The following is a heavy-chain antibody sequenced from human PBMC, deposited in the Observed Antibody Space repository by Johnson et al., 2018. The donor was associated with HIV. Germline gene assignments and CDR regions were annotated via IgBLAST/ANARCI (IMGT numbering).Heavy chain of an antibody. J-gene: IGHJ3*02. CDR3: TTDWQLVPGPPRYDAFDI. Sequence: VQLVESGGGLVQPGGSLRLSCAASGFTFINYWMHWVRQAPGKGLVWVSRMNADGKSTTYADSVKGRFTISRDNAKNTLYLQMNSLRAEDTAVYYCTTDWQLVPGPPRYDAFDIWGQGTMVTVSS. V-gene: IGHV3-74*01. CDR2: MNADGKST. D-gene: IGHD6-13*01. CDR1: GFTFINYW.